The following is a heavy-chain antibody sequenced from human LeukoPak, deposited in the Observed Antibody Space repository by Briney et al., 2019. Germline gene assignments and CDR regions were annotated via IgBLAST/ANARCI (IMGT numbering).Heavy chain of an antibody. CDR2: IYYSGST. Sequence: SETLSLTCTVSGGSISSYYWSWIRQPPGKGLEWIGYIYYSGSTNYNPSLKSRVTISVDTSKNQFSLKLSSVTAADTAVYYCARDLVVPAAIHDPLIAFDIWGQGTMVTVSS. J-gene: IGHJ3*02. V-gene: IGHV4-59*01. CDR3: ARDLVVPAAIHDPLIAFDI. CDR1: GGSISSYY. D-gene: IGHD2-2*02.